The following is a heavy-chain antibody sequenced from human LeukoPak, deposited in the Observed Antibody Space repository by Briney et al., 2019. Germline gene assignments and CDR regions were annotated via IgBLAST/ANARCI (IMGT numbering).Heavy chain of an antibody. Sequence: GGSLRLSCAASGFTFSSYAMSWVRQAPGKGLEWVSAISGSGGSTYYADSVKGRFTISRDNSKNTLYLQMNSLRAKDTAVYYCAKHPRHYYYYMDVWGKGTTVTVSS. J-gene: IGHJ6*03. V-gene: IGHV3-23*01. CDR2: ISGSGGST. CDR1: GFTFSSYA. CDR3: AKHPRHYYYYMDV.